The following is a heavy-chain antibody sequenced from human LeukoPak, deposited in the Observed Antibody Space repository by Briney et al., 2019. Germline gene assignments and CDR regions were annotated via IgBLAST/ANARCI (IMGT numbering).Heavy chain of an antibody. CDR2: IYYSGST. V-gene: IGHV4-59*01. J-gene: IGHJ6*02. CDR3: ARAEGIAVAGTNVYYYHGMDV. D-gene: IGHD6-19*01. Sequence: SETLSLTCTVSGGSISSYYWSWIRQPPGKGLEWIGYIYYSGSTNYNPSLKSRVTISVDTSKNQFSLKLSSGTAGDTAVYYWARAEGIAVAGTNVYYYHGMDVWGQGTTVTVSS. CDR1: GGSISSYY.